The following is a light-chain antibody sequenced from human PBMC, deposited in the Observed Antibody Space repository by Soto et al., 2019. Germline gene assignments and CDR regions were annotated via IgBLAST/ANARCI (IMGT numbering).Light chain of an antibody. CDR2: DAS. J-gene: IGKJ1*01. Sequence: EIVLTQSPATLSLSPGERATLSCRASQGITRYLAWYQQKPGQAPRLLIYDASNRATGIPARFSGSGSGTDFPLTIRSLGPEDFASYYCQQRFNWPPWPFGQGTKVEI. CDR1: QGITRY. V-gene: IGKV3-11*01. CDR3: QQRFNWPPWP.